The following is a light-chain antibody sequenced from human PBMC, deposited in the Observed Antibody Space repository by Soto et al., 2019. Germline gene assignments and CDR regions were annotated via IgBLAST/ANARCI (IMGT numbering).Light chain of an antibody. J-gene: IGLJ2*01. Sequence: QSVLTQPASVSGSPGQSITISCTGTTSDVGGYNYVSWYQQHPGKAPKLMIYDVSNWPSGIPSRFSGSKSGNTASLTISGLQADDEADYYCSSYSGSSFVLFGGGTKLTVL. CDR3: SSYSGSSFVL. CDR1: TSDVGGYNY. V-gene: IGLV2-14*01. CDR2: DVS.